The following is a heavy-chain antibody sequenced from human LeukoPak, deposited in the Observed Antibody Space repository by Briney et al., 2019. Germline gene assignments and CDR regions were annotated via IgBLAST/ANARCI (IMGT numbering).Heavy chain of an antibody. CDR3: ARGPAVLRFLEWLFRPFGP. D-gene: IGHD3-3*01. CDR1: GGSFSGYY. J-gene: IGHJ5*02. Sequence: SETLSLTCAVYGGSFSGYYWSWIRQPPGKGLEWIGEINHSGSTNYNPSLKSRVTISVDTSKNQFSLKLSSVTAADTAVYYCARGPAVLRFLEWLFRPFGPWGQGTLVTVSS. CDR2: INHSGST. V-gene: IGHV4-34*01.